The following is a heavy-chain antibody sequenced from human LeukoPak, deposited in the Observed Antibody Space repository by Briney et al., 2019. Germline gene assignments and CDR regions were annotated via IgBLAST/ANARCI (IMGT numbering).Heavy chain of an antibody. CDR3: AKEASNYPGGWYFDL. D-gene: IGHD4-11*01. J-gene: IGHJ2*01. CDR1: GFTFSSYG. V-gene: IGHV3-30*02. Sequence: GGSLRLSCAAPGFTFSSYGMHWVRQAPGKGLEWVAFIRYDGSNKYYADSVKGRFTISRDNSKNTLYLQMNSLRAEDTAVYYCAKEASNYPGGWYFDLWGRGTLVTVSS. CDR2: IRYDGSNK.